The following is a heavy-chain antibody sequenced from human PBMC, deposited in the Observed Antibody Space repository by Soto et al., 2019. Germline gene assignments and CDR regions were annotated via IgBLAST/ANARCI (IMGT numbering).Heavy chain of an antibody. J-gene: IGHJ4*02. CDR3: ARGRWATFDC. Sequence: EVQLVESGGSLVQPGGSLRLSCAASGFIFSNYDMHWVRQAPGKGLEYVSAISSNGGSTYYANSVKGRFTISRDNSKNTLYLQTASLRAEDMAVYCCARGRWATFDCWGQGTLVTVSS. D-gene: IGHD1-26*01. V-gene: IGHV3-64*01. CDR2: ISSNGGST. CDR1: GFIFSNYD.